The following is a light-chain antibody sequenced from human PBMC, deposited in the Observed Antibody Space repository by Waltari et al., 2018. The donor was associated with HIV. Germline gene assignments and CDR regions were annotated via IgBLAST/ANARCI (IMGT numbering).Light chain of an antibody. CDR1: SSNIGSND. CDR2: DNY. V-gene: IGLV1-51*01. CDR3: GTWDSGLSAVV. Sequence: QSVLTQPPSVSAAPGQRVTISCSGSSSNIGSNDVSWYQQLPGTAPKLLIFDNYKRPSGIPDRFSGSKSGTSATLDITGLQTGDEADYYCGTWDSGLSAVVFGGGTKLTVL. J-gene: IGLJ3*02.